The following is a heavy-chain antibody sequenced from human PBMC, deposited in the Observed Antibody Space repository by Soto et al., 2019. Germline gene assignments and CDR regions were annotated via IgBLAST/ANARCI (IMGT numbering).Heavy chain of an antibody. V-gene: IGHV3-23*01. J-gene: IGHJ4*02. D-gene: IGHD2-2*01. CDR1: GFTFSSNA. CDR3: ARTTEAAASTFDH. CDR2: ISTSGGST. Sequence: EVQLLESGGDLVQPGGSLRLSCVVSGFTFSSNAMSWVRQAPGKGLEWVSGISTSGGSTHHADAVKGRFTISRDNPKNTLYLQMNSLRGEDTAVYYCARTTEAAASTFDHWGQGTLVTVSS.